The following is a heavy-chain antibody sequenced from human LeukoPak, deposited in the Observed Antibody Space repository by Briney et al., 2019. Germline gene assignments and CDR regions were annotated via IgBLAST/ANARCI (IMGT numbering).Heavy chain of an antibody. V-gene: IGHV1-69*01. J-gene: IGHJ3*02. CDR2: IIPIFGTA. CDR1: GGTFSSYA. Sequence: SVKVSCKASGGTFSSYAISWVRQAPGQGLEWMGGIIPIFGTANYAQKFQGRVTITADDSTSTAYMELSSLRSEDTAVYYCARDWGYSDDAFDIWGQGTMVTVSS. CDR3: ARDWGYSDDAFDI. D-gene: IGHD1-26*01.